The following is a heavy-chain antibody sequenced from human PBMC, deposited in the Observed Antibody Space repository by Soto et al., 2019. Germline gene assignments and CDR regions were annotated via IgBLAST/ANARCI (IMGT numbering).Heavy chain of an antibody. D-gene: IGHD3-22*01. J-gene: IGHJ4*02. V-gene: IGHV4-31*03. CDR3: AREERDYPHSSGSLDY. Sequence: QVQLQESGPGLVKPSQTLSLTCTVSGGSISSGDYYWTWIRQHPGEGLEWIGYIHYSGINYYNRTLRSRVSISVDTSKTQFSLQLSSVTAADTAVYYCAREERDYPHSSGSLDYWGQGNLVTVSS. CDR1: GGSISSGDYY. CDR2: IHYSGIN.